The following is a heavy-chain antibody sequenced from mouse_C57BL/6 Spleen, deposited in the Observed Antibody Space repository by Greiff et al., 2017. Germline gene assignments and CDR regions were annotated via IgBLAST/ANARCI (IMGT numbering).Heavy chain of an antibody. D-gene: IGHD1-1*01. CDR1: GYAFTSSW. J-gene: IGHJ4*01. V-gene: IGHV1-82*01. CDR3: ARKDYGTSMDD. Sequence: VQLQQSGPELVKPGASVKLSCKASGYAFTSSWMNWVKQRPGQGLEWIGSIYPGNGDTNYNGKFKGKATLTADKSSSTAYMQLSSLTSEDSAVYYCARKDYGTSMDDWGQGTSVTVSA. CDR2: IYPGNGDT.